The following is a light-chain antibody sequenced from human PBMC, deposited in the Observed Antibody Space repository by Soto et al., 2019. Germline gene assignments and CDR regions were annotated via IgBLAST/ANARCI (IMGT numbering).Light chain of an antibody. CDR1: SSDVGGYNY. J-gene: IGLJ3*02. Sequence: QSARTQPASVSGSPGQSITIPCTGTSSDVGGYNYVSWYQQHPGKAPKLMIYDVSKRPSGVPDRFSGSKSGNTASLTISGLQAEDEADYYCCSYAGSYTWVFGGGTKLTVL. CDR3: CSYAGSYTWV. CDR2: DVS. V-gene: IGLV2-11*01.